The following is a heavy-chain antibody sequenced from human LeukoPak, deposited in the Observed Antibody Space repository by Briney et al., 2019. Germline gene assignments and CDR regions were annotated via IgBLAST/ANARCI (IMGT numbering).Heavy chain of an antibody. CDR1: GYTLTELS. V-gene: IGHV1-24*01. CDR2: FDPEDGET. J-gene: IGHJ6*02. Sequence: ASVKVSCKVSGYTLTELSMHWVRQAPGKGLEWMGGFDPEDGETIYAQKFQGRVTMTEDTSTDTAYMELSSLRSEDTAVYYCATNYRDILTGYSTSAGTDVWGQGTTVTVSS. D-gene: IGHD3-9*01. CDR3: ATNYRDILTGYSTSAGTDV.